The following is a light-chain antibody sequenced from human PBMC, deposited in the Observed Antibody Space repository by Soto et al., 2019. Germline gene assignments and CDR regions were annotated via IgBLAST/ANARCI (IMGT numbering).Light chain of an antibody. CDR1: QSISHW. Sequence: DIQMTQSPSTLPPSVEERVTFTCRASQSISHWLAWYQQKPGTAPKVLIYHASNLQRGVPSRFSGSGSGTEFTPTISSLQPDDFATYYCQQYNSYSFGQGTKV. CDR3: QQYNSYS. V-gene: IGKV1-5*01. CDR2: HAS. J-gene: IGKJ1*01.